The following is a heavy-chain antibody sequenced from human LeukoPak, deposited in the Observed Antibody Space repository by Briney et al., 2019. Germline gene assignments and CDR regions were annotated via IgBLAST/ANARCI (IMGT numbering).Heavy chain of an antibody. V-gene: IGHV4-31*03. J-gene: IGHJ4*02. CDR1: GGSIRTGGYY. Sequence: SETLSLTCTVSGGSIRTGGYYWSWIRQHPGKGLEWIGYIYYSGSTYYNPSLKSRVTISVDTSKNQFSLKLSSVTAADTAVYYCARGRRLRSADYWGQGTLVTVSS. CDR3: ARGRRLRSADY. D-gene: IGHD6-6*01. CDR2: IYYSGST.